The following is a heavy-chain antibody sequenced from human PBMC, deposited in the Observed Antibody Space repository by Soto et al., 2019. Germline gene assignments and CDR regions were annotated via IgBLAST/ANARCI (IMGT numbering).Heavy chain of an antibody. CDR2: IYHSGST. CDR3: AREGYSSSWSWFDP. CDR1: GGSISSGGYS. D-gene: IGHD6-13*01. J-gene: IGHJ5*02. Sequence: SETLSLTCAVSGGSISSGGYSWSWIRQPPGKGLEWIGYIYHSGSTYYNPSLKSRVTISVDRSKNQFSLKLSSVTAADTAVYYCAREGYSSSWSWFDPWGQGTLVTVSS. V-gene: IGHV4-30-2*01.